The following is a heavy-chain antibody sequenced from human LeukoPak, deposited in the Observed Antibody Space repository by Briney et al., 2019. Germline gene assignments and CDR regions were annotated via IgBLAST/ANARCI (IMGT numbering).Heavy chain of an antibody. Sequence: GGSLRLSCAASGFTFSNAWMKWVRQAPGKGLEWVGHIKSKTDGGTTGFAAPVKGRFTISRDDSKTTLYLQLNSLKTEDTAVYYSTAWTRMLRNYYYGLDVWGQGTTVTVSS. CDR2: IKSKTDGGTT. J-gene: IGHJ6*02. V-gene: IGHV3-15*01. D-gene: IGHD1-14*01. CDR3: TAWTRMLRNYYYGLDV. CDR1: GFTFSNAW.